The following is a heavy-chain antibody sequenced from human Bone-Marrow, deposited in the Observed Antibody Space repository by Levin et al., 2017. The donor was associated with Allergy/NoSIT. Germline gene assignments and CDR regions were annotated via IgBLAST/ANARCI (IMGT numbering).Heavy chain of an antibody. Sequence: SETLSLTCTVSGGSLSSGSFSWNWIRRRPGEGLEWIGFTYSSGSTYINPSLRSRVTISVHSSKNQFSLKVSSVTVADTAVYFCARVPTPRSPWSNKYSSRTNWYFDLWGRGTLVTVSS. V-gene: IGHV4-31*03. J-gene: IGHJ2*01. CDR3: ARVPTPRSPWSNKYSSRTNWYFDL. CDR2: TYSSGST. D-gene: IGHD3-3*01. CDR1: GGSLSSGSFS.